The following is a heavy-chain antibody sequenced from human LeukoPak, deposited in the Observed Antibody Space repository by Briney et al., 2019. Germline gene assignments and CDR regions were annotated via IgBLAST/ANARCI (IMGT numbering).Heavy chain of an antibody. J-gene: IGHJ4*02. CDR3: AKVPLYSSGWFYFDY. V-gene: IGHV3-23*01. CDR2: NSGSGGTT. Sequence: GGSLRLSCAASGFTFSSYAMSWVRQAPGKGLEWVSANSGSGGTTYHADSVKGRFTISRDNSKSTLYLQMNSLRAEDTAVYYCAKVPLYSSGWFYFDYWGQGTLVTVSS. D-gene: IGHD6-19*01. CDR1: GFTFSSYA.